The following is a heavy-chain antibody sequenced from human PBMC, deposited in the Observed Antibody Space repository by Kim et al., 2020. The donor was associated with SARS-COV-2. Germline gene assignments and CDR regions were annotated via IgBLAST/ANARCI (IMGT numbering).Heavy chain of an antibody. Sequence: GGSLRLSCAASGFTLRSYWMSWVRQAPGKGLEWVANIKQDGSEKYYVDSVKGRFTISRDNAKNSLYLQMNSLRAEDTAVYYCARVLKYYYDSSGHRGAFDIWGQGTMVTVSS. V-gene: IGHV3-7*01. J-gene: IGHJ3*02. CDR2: IKQDGSEK. CDR1: GFTLRSYW. D-gene: IGHD3-22*01. CDR3: ARVLKYYYDSSGHRGAFDI.